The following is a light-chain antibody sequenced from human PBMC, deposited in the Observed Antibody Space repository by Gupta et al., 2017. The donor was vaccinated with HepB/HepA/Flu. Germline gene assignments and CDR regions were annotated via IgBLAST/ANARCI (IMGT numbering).Light chain of an antibody. CDR3: QQCDNCPQT. V-gene: IGKV3-11*01. Sequence: EIVLTQSPATLSLSPGERATLSCRASQSVSSYLAWYQQKPGQAPRLLIYDASNRATGIPARFSGSGSGTDFTLTISSLEPEDFAVYYCQQCDNCPQTLGEGTKVEIK. J-gene: IGKJ4*02. CDR1: QSVSSY. CDR2: DAS.